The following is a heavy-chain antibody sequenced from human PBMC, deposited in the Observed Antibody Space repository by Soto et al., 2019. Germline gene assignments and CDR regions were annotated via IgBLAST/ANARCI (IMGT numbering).Heavy chain of an antibody. D-gene: IGHD1-26*01. CDR3: AKGGTRIVGATTSDFGY. V-gene: IGHV3-23*01. CDR1: GFTFSSYA. Sequence: GGSLRLSCAASGFTFSSYAMSWVRQAPGKGLEWVSAISGSGGSTHYADSVKGRFTISRDNSKNTLYLQMNSLRAEDTAVNYCAKGGTRIVGATTSDFGYWGQGTLVTVSS. CDR2: ISGSGGST. J-gene: IGHJ4*02.